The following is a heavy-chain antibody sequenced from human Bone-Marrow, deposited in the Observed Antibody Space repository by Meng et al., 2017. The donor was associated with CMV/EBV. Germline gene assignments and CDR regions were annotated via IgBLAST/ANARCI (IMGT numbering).Heavy chain of an antibody. CDR1: GGSFSGYY. CDR2: IYYSGST. D-gene: IGHD2-2*02. CDR3: ARVRCSSTSCYTVRLFWLNYYGMDV. V-gene: IGHV4-59*01. J-gene: IGHJ6*02. Sequence: GSLRLSCAVYGGSFSGYYWSWIRQPPGKGLEWIGYIYYSGSTNYNPSLKSRVTISVDTSKNQFSLKLSSVTAADTAVYYCARVRCSSTSCYTVRLFWLNYYGMDVWGQGTTVTVSS.